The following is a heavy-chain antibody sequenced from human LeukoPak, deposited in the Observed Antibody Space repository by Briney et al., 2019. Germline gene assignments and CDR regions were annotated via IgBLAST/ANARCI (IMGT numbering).Heavy chain of an antibody. D-gene: IGHD5-18*01. V-gene: IGHV4-59*01. CDR2: IHYSGRT. Sequence: SETLSLTCIVSGDSISLFYWSWIRQPPGKGLEWIGYIHYSGRTNYNPSLKSRVTMSLDTSNSHFSLKLRSVTAADTAVYYCARVSPDTATDYGWFDPWGQGSLVTVSS. J-gene: IGHJ5*02. CDR1: GDSISLFY. CDR3: ARVSPDTATDYGWFDP.